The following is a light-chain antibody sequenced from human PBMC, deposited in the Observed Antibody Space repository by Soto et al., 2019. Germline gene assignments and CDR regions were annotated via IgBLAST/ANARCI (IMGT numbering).Light chain of an antibody. CDR3: LQDYIYPWT. Sequence: AIQMTQSPSSLSVYVGDRVTITCRASQGIGNDLVWFQQKPGKAPKLLIYAASSSQSGVPSRFSGSGSGTEFTLTISSLQPEDFATYYCLQDYIYPWTFGQGTKVDIK. V-gene: IGKV1-6*02. J-gene: IGKJ1*01. CDR1: QGIGND. CDR2: AAS.